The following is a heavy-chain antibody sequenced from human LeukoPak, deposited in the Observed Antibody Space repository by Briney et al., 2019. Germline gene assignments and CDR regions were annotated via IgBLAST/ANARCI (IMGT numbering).Heavy chain of an antibody. CDR3: AIMGSAYGNAFDV. V-gene: IGHV4-59*02. CDR2: YYYGGST. CDR1: GGSVNSHF. Sequence: SETLSLTCAVSGGSVNSHFCSWVRHSPGKELEWIGYYYYGGSTLYNPSLSSRVTISVDASKNHFSLRLNSVTGADTGVYYCAIMGSAYGNAFDVWGQGTMVTVSP. D-gene: IGHD3-3*01. J-gene: IGHJ3*01.